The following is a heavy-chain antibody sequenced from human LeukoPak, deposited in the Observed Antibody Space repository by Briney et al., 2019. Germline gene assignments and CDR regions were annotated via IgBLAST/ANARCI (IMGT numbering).Heavy chain of an antibody. J-gene: IGHJ6*03. D-gene: IGHD3-3*01. CDR1: GYTFTGYY. CDR2: INPNSGGT. Sequence: ASVKVSCKASGYTFTGYYMHWVRQAPGQGLEWMGWINPNSGGTNYAQKFQGRVTMTRDTSISTAYMELRSLRSDDTAVYYCARGHDDFWSGYYIVPHYYYYMDVWGKGTTVTVSS. V-gene: IGHV1-2*02. CDR3: ARGHDDFWSGYYIVPHYYYYMDV.